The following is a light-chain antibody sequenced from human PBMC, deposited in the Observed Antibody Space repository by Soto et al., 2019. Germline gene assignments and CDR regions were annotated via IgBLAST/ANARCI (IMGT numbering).Light chain of an antibody. CDR1: QSVGSY. CDR2: NAS. Sequence: EVVLTQSPATLSLSPGERATLSCRASQSVGSYLAWYQQKPGKAPRLLIYNASTRTTGIPARFSGSGSVTDFPITISSLAPDDFAVYYYQQRSNWLTFGGGTKVEIK. CDR3: QQRSNWLT. V-gene: IGKV3-11*01. J-gene: IGKJ4*02.